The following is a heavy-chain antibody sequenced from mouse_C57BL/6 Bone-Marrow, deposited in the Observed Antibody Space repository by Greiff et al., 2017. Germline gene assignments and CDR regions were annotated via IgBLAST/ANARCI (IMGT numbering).Heavy chain of an antibody. D-gene: IGHD1-2*01. CDR1: GYTFTRYW. J-gene: IGHJ2*01. CDR2: IDPSDSYT. CDR3: ARYEYYGLFDY. V-gene: IGHV1-69*01. Sequence: QVQLQQPGAELVMPGASVKLSCKASGYTFTRYWMHWVKQRPGQGLEWIGEIDPSDSYTNYTQKFKGKSTLTVDKSSSTAYMQLSSLTSEDSAVYYCARYEYYGLFDYWGQGTTLTVSS.